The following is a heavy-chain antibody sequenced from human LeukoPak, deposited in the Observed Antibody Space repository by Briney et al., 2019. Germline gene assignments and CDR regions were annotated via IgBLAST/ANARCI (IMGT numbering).Heavy chain of an antibody. V-gene: IGHV3-7*01. Sequence: GGSLRLSCAASGFTFSSYWMSWVRQAPGKGLEWVANIKQDGREKYYVDSVKGLFTISRDNAKNSLYLQMNSLRAEDTAVYYCARDLYYYDSSGYGGYYYYYGMDVWGQGTTVTVSS. CDR2: IKQDGREK. J-gene: IGHJ6*02. CDR3: ARDLYYYDSSGYGGYYYYYGMDV. CDR1: GFTFSSYW. D-gene: IGHD3-22*01.